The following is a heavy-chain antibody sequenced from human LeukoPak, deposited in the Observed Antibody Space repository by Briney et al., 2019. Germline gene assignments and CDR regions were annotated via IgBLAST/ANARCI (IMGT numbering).Heavy chain of an antibody. CDR2: ISSGSTI. CDR3: ARDRHAKSSPYYYDSSGYSRGFDY. J-gene: IGHJ4*02. V-gene: IGHV3-11*01. Sequence: GGSLRLSCAASGFTFSDYYMSWIRQAPGKGLEWVSYISSGSTIYYADSVKGRFTISRDNAKNSLYLQMNSLRAEDTAVYYCARDRHAKSSPYYYDSSGYSRGFDYWGQGTLVTVSS. D-gene: IGHD3-22*01. CDR1: GFTFSDYY.